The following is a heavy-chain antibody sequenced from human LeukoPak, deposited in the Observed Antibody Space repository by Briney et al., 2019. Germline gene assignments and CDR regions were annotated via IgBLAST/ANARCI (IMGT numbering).Heavy chain of an antibody. J-gene: IGHJ4*02. CDR2: IYTSGST. V-gene: IGHV4-61*02. D-gene: IGHD6-19*01. CDR3: ARTKKDSGWYPDY. Sequence: TLSLTCTVSGGSISSGSYYWSWIRQPAGKGLEWIGRIYTSGSTNYNPSLKSRVTISVDTSKNQFSLKLSSVTAADTAVYYCARTKKDSGWYPDYWGQGTLVTVSS. CDR1: GGSISSGSYY.